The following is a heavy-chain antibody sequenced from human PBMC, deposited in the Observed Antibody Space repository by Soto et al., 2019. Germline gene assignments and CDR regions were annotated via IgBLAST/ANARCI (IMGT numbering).Heavy chain of an antibody. CDR1: GGTFSSYT. D-gene: IGHD3-10*01. J-gene: IGHJ3*02. V-gene: IGHV1-69*02. CDR3: ASRYGSGSYYDAFDI. CDR2: IIPILGIA. Sequence: SVKVSCKASGGTFSSYTISWVRQAPGQGLEWMGRIIPILGIANYAQKFQGRVTITADKSTSTAYMELSSLRSEDTAVYYCASRYGSGSYYDAFDIWGQGTMVTVSS.